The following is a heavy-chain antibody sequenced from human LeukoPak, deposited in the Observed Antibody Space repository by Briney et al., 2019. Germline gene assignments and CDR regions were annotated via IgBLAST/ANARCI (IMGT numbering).Heavy chain of an antibody. D-gene: IGHD3-3*01. V-gene: IGHV4-34*01. CDR2: INHSGST. Sequence: PSETLSLTCAVYGGSFSGYYWSWIRQPPGKGLEWIGEINHSGSTNYNPSLKSRVTISVDTSKNQFSLKLSSVTAADTAVYHCARLYDFWSGYSCWGQGTLVTVSS. J-gene: IGHJ4*02. CDR1: GGSFSGYY. CDR3: ARLYDFWSGYSC.